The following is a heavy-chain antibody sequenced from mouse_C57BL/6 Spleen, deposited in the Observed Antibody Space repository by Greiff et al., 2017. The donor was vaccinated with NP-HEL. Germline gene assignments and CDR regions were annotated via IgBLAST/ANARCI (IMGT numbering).Heavy chain of an antibody. V-gene: IGHV1-22*01. Sequence: EVQLQQSGPELVKPGASVKMSCKASGYTFTDYNMHWVKQSHGKSLEWIGYINPNNGGTSYNQKCKGKATLTVNKSSSTAYMELRSLTSEDSAVYYCATYYDYYFDYWGQGTTLTVSS. D-gene: IGHD2-4*01. CDR1: GYTFTDYN. CDR3: ATYYDYYFDY. CDR2: INPNNGGT. J-gene: IGHJ2*01.